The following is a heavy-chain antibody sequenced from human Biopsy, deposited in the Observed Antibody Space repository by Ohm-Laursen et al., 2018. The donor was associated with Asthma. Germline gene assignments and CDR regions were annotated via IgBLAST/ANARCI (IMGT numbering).Heavy chain of an antibody. CDR1: GGSISSFY. Sequence: TLSLTCGVYGGSISSFYWGWIRQPPGKGLEWIGNIYKSGQVYYNLSLKSRVTISVDTSKNHFSLQLRSVTAADTAVYYCARQKLVAAEGPFDMWGQGTTVTVSS. CDR3: ARQKLVAAEGPFDM. CDR2: IYKSGQV. J-gene: IGHJ3*02. D-gene: IGHD1-26*01. V-gene: IGHV4-59*04.